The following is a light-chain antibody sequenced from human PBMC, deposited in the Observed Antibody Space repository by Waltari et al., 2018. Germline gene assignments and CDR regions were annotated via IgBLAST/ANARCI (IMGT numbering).Light chain of an antibody. V-gene: IGKV3-11*01. Sequence: EIVLTQSPATLSLSPGERATLSCRARQSVGSYLAWYQQKPGQAPRPLIYAASNRATGIPARFSGSGSGTDFTLTINSLEPEDFAVYYCQHRGHWPPDATFGPGTKVDIK. CDR3: QHRGHWPPDAT. J-gene: IGKJ3*01. CDR2: AAS. CDR1: QSVGSY.